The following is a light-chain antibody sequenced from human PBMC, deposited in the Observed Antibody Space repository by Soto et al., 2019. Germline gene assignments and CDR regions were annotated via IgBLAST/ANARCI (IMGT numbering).Light chain of an antibody. CDR1: QSVSRSY. J-gene: IGKJ4*01. CDR2: GAS. Sequence: EIVLTQSPGTLSLSPGERATLSCRASQSVSRSYLAWYQQKPGQAPRLLIYGASIRATGIPDRFSGSGSGKDFTLTISRLEPEDFAVYYCQQYGSSPLTFGGGTKVEIK. CDR3: QQYGSSPLT. V-gene: IGKV3-20*01.